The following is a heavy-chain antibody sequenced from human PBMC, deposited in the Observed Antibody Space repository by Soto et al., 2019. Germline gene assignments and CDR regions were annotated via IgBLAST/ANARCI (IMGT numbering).Heavy chain of an antibody. Sequence: QMQLQASGPGLVKPSETLSLTCNVSGASVSHGYWSWIRQPPGKGLEWIGFMYFGGSFNYNPSLRSRATISVETSTNAFSMKLTSVTASDTAVYYCARSYYDSTGFAVDPWGQGTLVTVSS. CDR3: ARSYYDSTGFAVDP. V-gene: IGHV4-59*02. D-gene: IGHD3-22*01. CDR2: MYFGGSF. J-gene: IGHJ5*02. CDR1: GASVSHGY.